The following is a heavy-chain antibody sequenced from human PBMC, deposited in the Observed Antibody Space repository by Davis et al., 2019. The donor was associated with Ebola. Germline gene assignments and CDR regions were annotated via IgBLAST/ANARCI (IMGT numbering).Heavy chain of an antibody. CDR1: GGSISSGGYS. CDR3: ARQRLHQGPIGLPPGALLQEHL. J-gene: IGHJ6*01. Sequence: SETLSLTCAVSGGSISSGGYSWSWIRQPPGKGLEWIGYIYYSGSTNYNPSLKSRVTISVDTSKNQFSLKLSSVTAADTAVYYCARQRLHQGPIGLPPGALLQEHLWG. D-gene: IGHD1-26*01. CDR2: IYYSGST. V-gene: IGHV4-61*08.